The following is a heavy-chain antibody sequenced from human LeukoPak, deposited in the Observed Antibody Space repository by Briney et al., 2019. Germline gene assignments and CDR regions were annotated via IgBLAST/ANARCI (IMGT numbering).Heavy chain of an antibody. J-gene: IGHJ4*02. D-gene: IGHD3-10*01. Sequence: GGSLRLSCAASGFTFRSYWMHWVRQAPGKGLVWVSRINSDGSSTSYADSVKGRFTISRDNSKNTLFLQMNSLRGEDTAVYYCASGEWPQDYWGQGTLVTVSS. CDR3: ASGEWPQDY. CDR1: GFTFRSYW. CDR2: INSDGSST. V-gene: IGHV3-74*01.